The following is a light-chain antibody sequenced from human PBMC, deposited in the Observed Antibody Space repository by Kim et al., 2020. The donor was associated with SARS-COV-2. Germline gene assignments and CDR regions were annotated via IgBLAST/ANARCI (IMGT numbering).Light chain of an antibody. Sequence: DIQMTQSPSSLSASVGDRVTITCQASQDIRNFLNWFQHKPGKAPKLLIYDASTLGAGVPSRFSGSGSGTDFTFTISSLQTEDIATYYCQHFDSLPYTFGQGTKLEI. J-gene: IGKJ2*01. CDR3: QHFDSLPYT. CDR2: DAS. V-gene: IGKV1-33*01. CDR1: QDIRNF.